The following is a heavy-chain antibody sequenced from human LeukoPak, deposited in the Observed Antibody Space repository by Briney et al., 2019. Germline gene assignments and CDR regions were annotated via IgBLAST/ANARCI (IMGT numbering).Heavy chain of an antibody. D-gene: IGHD2-15*01. J-gene: IGHJ6*02. CDR2: IYYSGST. CDR3: ARHLHCSGGSCYSYYYYYGMDV. CDR1: DGSISSYY. V-gene: IGHV4-59*01. Sequence: PSETLSLTCTVSDGSISSYYWSWIRQPPGKGLEWIGYIYYSGSTNYNPSLKSRVTISVDTSKNQFSLKLSSVTAADTAVYYCARHLHCSGGSCYSYYYYYGMDVWGQGTTVTVSS.